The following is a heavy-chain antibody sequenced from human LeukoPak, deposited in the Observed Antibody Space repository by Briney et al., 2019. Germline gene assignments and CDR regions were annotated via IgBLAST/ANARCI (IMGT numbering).Heavy chain of an antibody. CDR3: GRDYHLGGIDV. CDR1: GYTFTGYY. Sequence: GASVKVSCKTSGYTFTGYYMHWVRQAPGQGLEWMGRINPNSGDTNYAQKFQGRVTMTRDTSISTAYMELSRLRSDDTAVYYCGRDYHLGGIDVWGQGTTVTVSS. D-gene: IGHD1-14*01. J-gene: IGHJ6*02. V-gene: IGHV1-2*06. CDR2: INPNSGDT.